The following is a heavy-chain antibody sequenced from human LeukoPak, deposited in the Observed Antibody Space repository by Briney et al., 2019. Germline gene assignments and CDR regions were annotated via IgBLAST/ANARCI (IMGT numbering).Heavy chain of an antibody. J-gene: IGHJ6*02. Sequence: HSGGSLRLSCAASGFSFGSYAMSWVRQAPGKGLEWVSTFSVGGGSTYYADSVKGRFTISRDNSKNTLYLQMNSLRAEDTAVYYCAVISSGWYDYGMDVWGQGTTVTVSS. D-gene: IGHD6-19*01. CDR3: AVISSGWYDYGMDV. CDR2: FSVGGGST. V-gene: IGHV3-23*01. CDR1: GFSFGSYA.